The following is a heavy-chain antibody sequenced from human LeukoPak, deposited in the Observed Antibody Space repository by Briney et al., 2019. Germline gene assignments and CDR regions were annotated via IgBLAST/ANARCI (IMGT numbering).Heavy chain of an antibody. CDR2: IYTSGST. CDR1: GGSISSGNYY. V-gene: IGHV4-61*02. D-gene: IGHD3-22*01. J-gene: IGHJ4*02. Sequence: SETLSPTCTVSGGSISSGNYYWSWIRKPAGKGLEWIGRIYTSGSTNYNPSLKSRVTISVDTSKNQFSLKLSSVTAADTAVYYCAREGDYYDTSGTLDYWGQGTLVTVSS. CDR3: AREGDYYDTSGTLDY.